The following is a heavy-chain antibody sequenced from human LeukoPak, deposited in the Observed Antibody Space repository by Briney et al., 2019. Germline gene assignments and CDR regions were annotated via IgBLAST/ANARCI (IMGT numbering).Heavy chain of an antibody. CDR2: IRYDGSNK. D-gene: IGHD3-10*01. V-gene: IGHV3-30*02. J-gene: IGHJ4*02. CDR3: ANLMVRGV. Sequence: GGSLRPSCAASGFTFSSYGMHWVRQAPGRGLEWVAFIRYDGSNKYYADSVNGQFTISRDNSKNTLYLQMNSLRAEDTAVYYCANLMVRGVWGQGTLVTVSS. CDR1: GFTFSSYG.